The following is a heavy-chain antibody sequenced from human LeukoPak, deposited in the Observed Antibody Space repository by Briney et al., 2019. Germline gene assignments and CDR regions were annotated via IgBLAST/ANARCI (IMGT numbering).Heavy chain of an antibody. D-gene: IGHD3-10*01. CDR2: IYYTGST. V-gene: IGHV4-61*01. CDR3: ARRGGSGRSFDY. J-gene: IGHJ4*02. CDR1: GGSVSSGTYY. Sequence: SETLSLTCTVSGGSVSSGTYYWSWIRQPPGKGLEWIGYIYYTGSTNYNPSLKSRLAISVDTSKNQFSLKLSSVTAADTAVYYCARRGGSGRSFDYWGQGTLVTVSS.